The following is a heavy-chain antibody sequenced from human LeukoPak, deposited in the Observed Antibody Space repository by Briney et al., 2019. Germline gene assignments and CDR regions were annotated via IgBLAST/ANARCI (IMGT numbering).Heavy chain of an antibody. CDR1: GFTFDDYT. CDR3: AKDLNRPGRDFWSGYYTGYYYYGMGV. D-gene: IGHD3-3*01. J-gene: IGHJ6*02. Sequence: GGSLRLSCAASGFTFDDYTMHWVRQAPGKGLEWVSLISWDGGSTYYADSVKGRFTISRDNSKNSLYLQMNSLRTEDTALYYCAKDLNRPGRDFWSGYYTGYYYYGMGVWGQGTTVTVSS. V-gene: IGHV3-43*01. CDR2: ISWDGGST.